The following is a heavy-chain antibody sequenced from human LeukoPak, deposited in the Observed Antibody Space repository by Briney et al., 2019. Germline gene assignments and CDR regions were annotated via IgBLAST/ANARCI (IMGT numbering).Heavy chain of an antibody. V-gene: IGHV1-24*01. J-gene: IGHJ3*02. Sequence: ASVKVSCKVSGYTLTELSMHWVRQAPGKGLEWMGGFDPEDGETIYAQKFQGRVTMTEDTSTDTAYMELSSLRPEDTAVYYCATDCGGDCYTDLDAFDIWGQGTMVTVSS. CDR2: FDPEDGET. D-gene: IGHD2-21*02. CDR1: GYTLTELS. CDR3: ATDCGGDCYTDLDAFDI.